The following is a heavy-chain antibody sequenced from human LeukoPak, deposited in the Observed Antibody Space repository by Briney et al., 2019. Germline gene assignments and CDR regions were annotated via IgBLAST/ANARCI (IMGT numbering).Heavy chain of an antibody. V-gene: IGHV3-23*01. J-gene: IGHJ4*02. Sequence: GGSLRLSCAASGFTFRTFAMIWVRQPPGKGLEWVSSIFPSGGEIHYADSVRGRFTISRDNSKSTLSLQMNSLRVGDTAVYYCVRDSSILRGPLVTYYFDFWGQGTLVTVSS. D-gene: IGHD3-10*01. CDR3: VRDSSILRGPLVTYYFDF. CDR2: IFPSGGEI. CDR1: GFTFRTFA.